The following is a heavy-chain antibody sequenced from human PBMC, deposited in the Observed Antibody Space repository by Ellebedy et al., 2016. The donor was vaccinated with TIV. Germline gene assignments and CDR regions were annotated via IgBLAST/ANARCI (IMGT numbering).Heavy chain of an antibody. V-gene: IGHV1-69*04. CDR2: IIPILGIA. CDR1: GGTFSSYA. J-gene: IGHJ4*02. Sequence: AASVKVSCKASGGTFSSYAISWVRQAPGQGLEWMGRIIPILGIANYAQKFQGRVTITADKSTSTAYMELSSLGSEDTAVYYCASYGYCSGGSCDTSFDYWGQGTLVTVSS. CDR3: ASYGYCSGGSCDTSFDY. D-gene: IGHD2-15*01.